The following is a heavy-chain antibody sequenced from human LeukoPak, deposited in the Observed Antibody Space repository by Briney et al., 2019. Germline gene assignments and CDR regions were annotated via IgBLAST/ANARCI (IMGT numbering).Heavy chain of an antibody. CDR1: EFTFSSYD. V-gene: IGHV3-13*01. CDR2: IGTAGDT. CDR3: AREANWGSPGRYGMDV. D-gene: IGHD7-27*01. Sequence: GGSLRLSCAASEFTFSSYDMHWVRQATGKGLEWVSAIGTAGDTYYPGSVKGRFTISRENAKNSLYLQMNSLRAGDTAVYYCAREANWGSPGRYGMDVWGQGTTVTVSS. J-gene: IGHJ6*02.